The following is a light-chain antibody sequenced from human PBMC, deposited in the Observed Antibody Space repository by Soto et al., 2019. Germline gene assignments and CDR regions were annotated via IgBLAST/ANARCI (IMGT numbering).Light chain of an antibody. V-gene: IGKV1-5*03. CDR1: QTISSW. CDR3: QHYNSYSES. Sequence: DIQMTQSPSTLSGSVGDRVTITFRASQTISSWLAWYQQKPGKAPKLLIYKASTLKSGVPSRFSGSGSGTEFTLTISSLQPDDFATYYFQHYNSYSESFGQGTKVDIK. CDR2: KAS. J-gene: IGKJ1*01.